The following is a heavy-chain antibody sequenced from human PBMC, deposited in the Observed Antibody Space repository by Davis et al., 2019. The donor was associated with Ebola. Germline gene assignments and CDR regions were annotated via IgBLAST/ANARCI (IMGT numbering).Heavy chain of an antibody. CDR2: ISWNSGSI. CDR3: AKDIWGGDGYNWAYFDY. CDR1: GFTFDDYA. J-gene: IGHJ4*02. V-gene: IGHV3-9*01. D-gene: IGHD5-24*01. Sequence: PGGSLRLSCAASGFTFDDYAMHWVRQAPGKGLEWVSGISWNSGSIGYADSVKGRFTISRDNAKNSLYLQMNSLRAEDTALYYCAKDIWGGDGYNWAYFDYWGQGTLVTVSS.